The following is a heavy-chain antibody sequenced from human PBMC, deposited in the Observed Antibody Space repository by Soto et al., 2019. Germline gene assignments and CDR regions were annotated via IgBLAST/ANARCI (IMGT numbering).Heavy chain of an antibody. CDR3: ARFEGGWFDP. CDR2: IYHSGST. CDR1: GGSISSGGYS. V-gene: IGHV4-30-2*01. Sequence: SETLSRTCAVSGGSISSGGYSWSWIRQPPGKGLEWIGYIYHSGSTYYNPSLKSRVTISVDRSKNQFSLKLSSVTAADTAVYYCARFEGGWFDPWGQGTLVTVSA. D-gene: IGHD3-16*01. J-gene: IGHJ5*01.